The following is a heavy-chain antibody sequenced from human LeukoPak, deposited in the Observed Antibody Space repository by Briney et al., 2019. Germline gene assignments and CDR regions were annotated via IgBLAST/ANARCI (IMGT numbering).Heavy chain of an antibody. J-gene: IGHJ5*02. D-gene: IGHD2-2*01. CDR2: SDYSGST. CDR3: AREGQLGYCSSTSCDPGFDP. Sequence: SETLSLTCTVSGGSVSSGSYYWSWIRQPPGKGLEWIGYSDYSGSTNYNPSLKSRVTISVDTSKNQFSLKLSSVTAADTAVYYCAREGQLGYCSSTSCDPGFDPWGQGTLVTVSS. CDR1: GGSVSSGSYY. V-gene: IGHV4-61*01.